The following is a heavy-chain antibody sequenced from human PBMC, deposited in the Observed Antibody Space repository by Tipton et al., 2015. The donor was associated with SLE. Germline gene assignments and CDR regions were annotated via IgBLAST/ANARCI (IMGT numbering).Heavy chain of an antibody. CDR1: GFTFGDYA. D-gene: IGHD3-10*01. CDR3: AKDLPLFRSSGSHYDY. J-gene: IGHJ4*02. V-gene: IGHV3-33*06. CDR2: IWYDGSNK. Sequence: SLRLSCTASGFTFGDYAMSWVRQAPGKGLEWVAVIWYDGSNKYYADSVKGRFTISRDNSKNTLYLQMNSLRAEDTAVYYCAKDLPLFRSSGSHYDYWGQGTLVTVSS.